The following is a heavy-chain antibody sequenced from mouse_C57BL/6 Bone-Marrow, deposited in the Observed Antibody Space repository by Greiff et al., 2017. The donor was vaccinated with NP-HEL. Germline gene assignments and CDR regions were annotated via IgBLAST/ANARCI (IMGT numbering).Heavy chain of an antibody. V-gene: IGHV1-15*01. CDR3: TRRTTVVFDY. CDR2: IDPETGGT. D-gene: IGHD1-1*01. J-gene: IGHJ2*01. CDR1: GYTFTDYE. Sequence: VQLQQSGAELVRPGASVTLSCKASGYTFTDYEMHWVKQTPVHGLEWIGAIDPETGGTAYNQKFKGKAILTADKSSSTAYMELRSLTSEDSAVYYCTRRTTVVFDYWGQGTTLTVSS.